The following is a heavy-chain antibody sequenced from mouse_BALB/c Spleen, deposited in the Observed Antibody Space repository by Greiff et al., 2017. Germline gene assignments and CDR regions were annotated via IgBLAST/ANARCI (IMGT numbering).Heavy chain of an antibody. J-gene: IGHJ2*01. CDR1: GFTFTDYY. D-gene: IGHD1-1*01. CDR2: IRNKANGYTT. Sequence: DVKLVESGGGLVQPGGSLRLSCATSGFTFTDYYMSWVRQPPGKALEWLGFIRNKANGYTTEYSASVKGRFTISRDNSQSILYLQMNTLRAEDSATYYCARSYGSIDYWGQGTTLTVSS. V-gene: IGHV7-3*02. CDR3: ARSYGSIDY.